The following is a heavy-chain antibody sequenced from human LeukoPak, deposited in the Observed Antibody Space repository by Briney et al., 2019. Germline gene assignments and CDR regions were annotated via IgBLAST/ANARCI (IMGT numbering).Heavy chain of an antibody. CDR2: ISYDGSNK. CDR1: GFTFSSYG. V-gene: IGHV3-30*18. J-gene: IGHJ4*02. D-gene: IGHD6-13*01. Sequence: GGPLRFSCAASGFTFSSYGMHWGRQARGKVLEWVAVISYDGSNKYYADSVKGRFTISRDNSNNTLYLQMNSLRAEDTAVYYCAKEYPYRSSWRRVYYFDYWGQGTLVTVSS. CDR3: AKEYPYRSSWRRVYYFDY.